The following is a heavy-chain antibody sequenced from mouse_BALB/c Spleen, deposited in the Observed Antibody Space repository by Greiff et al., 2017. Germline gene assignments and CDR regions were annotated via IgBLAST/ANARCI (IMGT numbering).Heavy chain of an antibody. V-gene: IGHV5-17*02. CDR2: ISSGSSTI. CDR1: GFTFSSFG. J-gene: IGHJ4*01. Sequence: EVKLVESGGGLVQPGGSRKLSCAASGFTFSSFGMHWVRQAPEKGLEWVAYISSGSSTIYYADTVKGRFTISRDNPKNTLFLQMTSLRSEDTAMYYCARCTTGYYYAMDYWGQGTSVTVSS. D-gene: IGHD1-1*01. CDR3: ARCTTGYYYAMDY.